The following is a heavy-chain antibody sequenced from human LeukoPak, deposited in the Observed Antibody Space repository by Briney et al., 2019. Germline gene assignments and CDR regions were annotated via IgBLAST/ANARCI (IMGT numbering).Heavy chain of an antibody. J-gene: IGHJ5*02. CDR2: IYYSGST. CDR3: ARQGYISGQGFRNNWFDP. D-gene: IGHD6-19*01. Sequence: SETLSLTCTVSGGSISSYYWSWILQPPGKGLEWIGYIYYSGSTNYNPSLKSRVTISVDTSKNQFSLKLSSVTAADTAVYYCARQGYISGQGFRNNWFDPWGQGSLVTVSS. CDR1: GGSISSYY. V-gene: IGHV4-59*08.